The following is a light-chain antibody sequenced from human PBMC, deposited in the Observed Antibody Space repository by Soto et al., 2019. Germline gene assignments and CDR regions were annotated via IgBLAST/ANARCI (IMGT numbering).Light chain of an antibody. J-gene: IGKJ3*01. CDR1: QSISSN. CDR3: QQYNNWPFT. V-gene: IGKV3-15*01. Sequence: EIEMTQSPSSLSVSLGERTTLSCRASQSISSNLTWYQQKPGKAPRLLIYGASTLASGIPARFSGSGSGTEFTLTISDLQSEDLAVYYCQQYNNWPFTFGHGTKVDIK. CDR2: GAS.